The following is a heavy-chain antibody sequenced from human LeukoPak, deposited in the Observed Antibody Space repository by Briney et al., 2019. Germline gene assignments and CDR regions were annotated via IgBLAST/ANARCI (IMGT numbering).Heavy chain of an antibody. CDR3: ARSQGYCSGGSCLQGDWFDP. CDR1: GYSFSTYW. V-gene: IGHV5-51*01. J-gene: IGHJ5*02. CDR2: IYPGDSEI. Sequence: GESLKISCTGSGYSFSTYWIGWVRQMPGKGLEWMGMIYPGDSEIKYSPSFQGQVTISADKSISTAYLQWGSLKASDTAMYYCARSQGYCSGGSCLQGDWFDPWGQGTLVTVSS. D-gene: IGHD2-15*01.